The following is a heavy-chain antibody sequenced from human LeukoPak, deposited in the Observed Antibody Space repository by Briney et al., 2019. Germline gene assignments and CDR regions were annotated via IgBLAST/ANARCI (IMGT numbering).Heavy chain of an antibody. V-gene: IGHV3-11*01. CDR1: GFTFSDYY. Sequence: GSLRLSCAASGFTFSDYYMSWIRQAPGKGLEWVSYISSSGSTIYYADSVKGRFTISRDNAKNSLYLQMNGLRAEDTAVYYCARGIYPISAAFDIWGQGTMVTVPS. CDR2: ISSSGSTI. J-gene: IGHJ3*02. D-gene: IGHD3-16*02. CDR3: ARGIYPISAAFDI.